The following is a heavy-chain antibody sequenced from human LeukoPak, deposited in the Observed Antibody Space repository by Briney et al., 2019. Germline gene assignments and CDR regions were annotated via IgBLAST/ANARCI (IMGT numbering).Heavy chain of an antibody. D-gene: IGHD1-14*01. CDR3: ARDKISINAFDM. CDR2: ISYIGST. CDR1: DASISGHY. Sequence: SETLSLTCTVSDASISGHYLTWIRQPPGKGLEWIGYISYIGSTNSNPSLKSRVTISVDTSKNQFSLKLSSVTAADTAVYYCARDKISINAFDMWGQGTMVTVSS. J-gene: IGHJ3*02. V-gene: IGHV4-59*11.